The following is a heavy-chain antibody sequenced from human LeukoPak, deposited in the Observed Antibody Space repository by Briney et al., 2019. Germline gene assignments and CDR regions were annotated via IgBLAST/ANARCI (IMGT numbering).Heavy chain of an antibody. J-gene: IGHJ3*02. Sequence: SETLSLTCTVSGGSITTYYWSCIRQPPGTGLEWIGYIYYSGSTNDNPSLKSRVTISVDTSKNQCSLKLSSVTAADTAVYYCARLTGPSAFDIWGQGTMVTVSS. CDR2: IYYSGST. D-gene: IGHD3-9*01. CDR3: ARLTGPSAFDI. CDR1: GGSITTYY. V-gene: IGHV4-59*01.